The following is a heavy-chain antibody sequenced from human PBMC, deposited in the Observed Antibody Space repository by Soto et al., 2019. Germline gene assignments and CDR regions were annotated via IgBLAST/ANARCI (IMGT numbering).Heavy chain of an antibody. CDR1: GFTFSSYA. Sequence: QVQLVESGGGVVQPGRSLRLSCAASGFTFSSYAMHWVRQAPGKGLEWVAVISYDGSNKYYADSVKGRFTISRDNSKNTLYLQMNSLRAEDTAVYYCARDMPYYYDSSGAGAFDIWGQGTMVTVSS. CDR3: ARDMPYYYDSSGAGAFDI. D-gene: IGHD3-22*01. J-gene: IGHJ3*02. V-gene: IGHV3-30-3*01. CDR2: ISYDGSNK.